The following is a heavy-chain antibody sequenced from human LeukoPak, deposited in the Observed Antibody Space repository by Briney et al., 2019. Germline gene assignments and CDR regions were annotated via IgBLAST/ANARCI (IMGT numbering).Heavy chain of an antibody. CDR1: GYTFTSYG. J-gene: IGHJ3*02. V-gene: IGHV1-18*01. D-gene: IGHD3-22*01. CDR2: ISAYNGNT. CDR3: ARDPRDYYDSSGYYSGTAFDI. Sequence: ASVKVSCKASGYTFTSYGISWVRQAPGQGLEWMGWISAYNGNTNYAQKLQGRVTMTTDTSTSTAYMELRSLRSDDTAVYYCARDPRDYYDSSGYYSGTAFDIWGQGTMVTVSS.